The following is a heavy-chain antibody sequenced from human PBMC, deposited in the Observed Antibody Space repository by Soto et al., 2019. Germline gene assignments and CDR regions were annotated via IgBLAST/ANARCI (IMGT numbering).Heavy chain of an antibody. CDR3: ARASYYGSGSYYQNWFDP. D-gene: IGHD3-10*01. CDR2: MKPNSGNT. CDR1: GYTFTTHD. J-gene: IGHJ5*02. V-gene: IGHV1-8*01. Sequence: QVQLVQSGAEVKRPGASVKVSCKASGYTFTTHDINWVRQAIGQGLEWMGWMKPNSGNTGYAQKFQGRVTMTRNTSISTAYMELSSLRSEDTAVYYCARASYYGSGSYYQNWFDPWGQGTLVTVSS.